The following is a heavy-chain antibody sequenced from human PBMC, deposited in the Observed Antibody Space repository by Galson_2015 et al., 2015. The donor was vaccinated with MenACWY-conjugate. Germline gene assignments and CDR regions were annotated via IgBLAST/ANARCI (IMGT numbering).Heavy chain of an antibody. CDR1: GFTFSSYA. J-gene: IGHJ6*02. CDR2: IKKDGSEK. CDR3: ARGHYGMDV. Sequence: SLRLSCAASGFTFSSYAMSWVRQAPGKGLEWVASIKKDGSEKYYVDSVKGRFTISRDNAKNSLYLEMNSLRVEDTAVYSCARGHYGMDVWGQGTTVTAS. V-gene: IGHV3-7*03.